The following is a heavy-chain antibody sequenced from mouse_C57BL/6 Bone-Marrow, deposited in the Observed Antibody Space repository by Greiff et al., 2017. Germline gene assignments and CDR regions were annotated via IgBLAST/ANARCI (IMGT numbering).Heavy chain of an antibody. D-gene: IGHD2-10*01. CDR3: ARYPPYPYYARDY. CDR1: GFTFTDYY. CDR2: IRNKANGYTT. J-gene: IGHJ4*01. Sequence: DVKLVESGGGLVQPGGSLSLSCAASGFTFTDYYMSWVRQPPGKALEWLGFIRNKANGYTTEYSASVKGRFTISRDNSQSILSLQMNALRAEDSAADYCARYPPYPYYARDYWGKGTTGTVSS. V-gene: IGHV7-3*01.